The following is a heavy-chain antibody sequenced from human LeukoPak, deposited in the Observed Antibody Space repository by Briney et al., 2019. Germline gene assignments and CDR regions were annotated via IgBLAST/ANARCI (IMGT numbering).Heavy chain of an antibody. J-gene: IGHJ4*02. CDR2: IYHSGTA. D-gene: IGHD3-16*02. CDR3: ARDLLDYDYVWGSYRYRGYFDY. V-gene: IGHV4-38-2*02. Sequence: PSETLSLTCTVSGYSISSISSTYYWGWIRQSPGKGLEWIGCIYHSGTAHYNPSLTSRVTLSVDPSKNQFSLKLSSVTAADTAVYYCARDLLDYDYVWGSYRYRGYFDYWGQGTLVTVSS. CDR1: GYSISSISSTYY.